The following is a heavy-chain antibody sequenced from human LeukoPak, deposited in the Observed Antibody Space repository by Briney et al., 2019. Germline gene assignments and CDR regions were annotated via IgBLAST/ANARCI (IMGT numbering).Heavy chain of an antibody. V-gene: IGHV4-38-2*02. CDR1: GYSISSGYY. CDR3: ARVVAAQGNYYYYMDV. J-gene: IGHJ6*03. Sequence: SETLSLTCTVSGYSISSGYYWGWIRQPPGKGLEWIGSIYHSGSTYYNPSLKSRVTISVDTSKNQFSLKLNSVTAADTAVYYCARVVAAQGNYYYYMDVWGKGTTVTVSS. CDR2: IYHSGST. D-gene: IGHD6-13*01.